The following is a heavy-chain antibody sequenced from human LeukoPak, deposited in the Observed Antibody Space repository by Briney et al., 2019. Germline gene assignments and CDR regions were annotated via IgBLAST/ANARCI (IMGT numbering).Heavy chain of an antibody. CDR1: GGSISSNY. CDR2: IYYSGIT. D-gene: IGHD3-10*01. J-gene: IGHJ5*01. CDR3: ARASGSVIYYNSCDS. Sequence: SETLSLTCTVSGGSISSNYWTWIRQPPGKGLEWIGYIYYSGITNYNPSLKSRVTISVDTSKNQFSLKLSSVTAADTAVYYCARASGSVIYYNSCDSWGQGILVAVSS. V-gene: IGHV4-59*01.